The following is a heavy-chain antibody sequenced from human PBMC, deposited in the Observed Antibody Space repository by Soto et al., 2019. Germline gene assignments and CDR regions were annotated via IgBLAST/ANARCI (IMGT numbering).Heavy chain of an antibody. CDR2: ISSSSSYI. Sequence: EVQLVESGGGLVKPGGSLRLSCAASGFTFSSYSMNWVRQAPGKGLEWVSSISSSSSYIYYADSVKGRFTISRDNAKNYLSLQMNSLRAEDTAVYYCARARRSGFDPKPIDYWGQGTLVTVSS. D-gene: IGHD3-3*01. V-gene: IGHV3-21*01. J-gene: IGHJ4*02. CDR3: ARARRSGFDPKPIDY. CDR1: GFTFSSYS.